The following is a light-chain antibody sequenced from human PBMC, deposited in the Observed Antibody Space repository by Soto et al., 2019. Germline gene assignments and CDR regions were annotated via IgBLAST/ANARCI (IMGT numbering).Light chain of an antibody. J-gene: IGKJ2*01. Sequence: EIVLPQSPATLSLSPGERATLSCRASQSVSSYLAWYQQKPGQAPRLLIYDASNRATGIPARFSGSGSGTDFTLTISSLVPEDFAVYYCQQRSNWPLMYTFGQGTKLEIK. CDR2: DAS. CDR1: QSVSSY. CDR3: QQRSNWPLMYT. V-gene: IGKV3-11*01.